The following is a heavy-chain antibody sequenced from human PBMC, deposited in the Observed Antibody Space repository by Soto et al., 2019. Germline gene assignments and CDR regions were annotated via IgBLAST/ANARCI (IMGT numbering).Heavy chain of an antibody. Sequence: RASVKVSCKASGGTFSSFGISWVRQAPGQGLEWMGGIIPVFGRPNYAQRFRGRLTITADESTNTGYMGLIDLRSEDTAVYYCAREGSGYNFWGQGTQVTVSS. D-gene: IGHD5-12*01. J-gene: IGHJ1*01. CDR3: AREGSGYNF. V-gene: IGHV1-69*13. CDR1: GGTFSSFG. CDR2: IIPVFGRP.